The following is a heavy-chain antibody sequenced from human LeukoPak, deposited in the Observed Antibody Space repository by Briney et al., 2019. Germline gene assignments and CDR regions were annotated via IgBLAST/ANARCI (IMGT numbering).Heavy chain of an antibody. CDR1: GGSFSGYY. J-gene: IGHJ4*02. CDR3: ARRRIVVVPAAHYYFDY. V-gene: IGHV4-34*01. D-gene: IGHD2-2*01. CDR2: INHSGST. Sequence: PSETLSLTCAVYGGSFSGYYWSWIRQPPGKGLEWIREINHSGSTNYNPSLKSRVTISVDTSKNQFSLKLSSVTAADTAVYYCARRRIVVVPAAHYYFDYWGQGTLVTVSS.